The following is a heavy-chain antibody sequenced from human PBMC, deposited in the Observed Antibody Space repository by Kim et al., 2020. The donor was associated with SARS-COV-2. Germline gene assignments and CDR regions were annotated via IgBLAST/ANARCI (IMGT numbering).Heavy chain of an antibody. J-gene: IGHJ6*02. CDR2: ISSSSSYI. V-gene: IGHV3-21*01. Sequence: GESLRLSCAASGFTFSSYSMNWVRQAPGKGLEWVSSISSSSSYIYYADSVKGRFTISRDNAKNSLYLQMNSLRAEDTAVYYCARDLGSDNWGGYYYYGMDVWGQGTTVTVSS. D-gene: IGHD7-27*01. CDR1: GFTFSSYS. CDR3: ARDLGSDNWGGYYYYGMDV.